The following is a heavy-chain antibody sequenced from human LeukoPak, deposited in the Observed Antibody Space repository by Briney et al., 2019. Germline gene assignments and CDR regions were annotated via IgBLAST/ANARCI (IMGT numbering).Heavy chain of an antibody. CDR2: INGSSSTT. CDR1: GFNFNSYT. CDR3: AGPLDIVAVTG. Sequence: PGGSLRLSCAASGFNFNSYTMNWVRQAPGKGLEWISYINGSSSTTYYADSVKGRFTISRDNAKSSLYLQMNSLRAEDTAVYYCAGPLDIVAVTGWGQGTLVTVSS. D-gene: IGHD5-12*01. J-gene: IGHJ4*02. V-gene: IGHV3-48*04.